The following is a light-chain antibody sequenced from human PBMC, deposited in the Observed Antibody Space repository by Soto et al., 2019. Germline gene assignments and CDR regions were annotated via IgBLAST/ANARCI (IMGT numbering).Light chain of an antibody. Sequence: AIQMTQSPSSLSASVGDRVTITCRASQGIRNDLGWYQQKPGKAPKLVTYAEWSLQSGVPSRFSGSGSGTDFTLTISSLQPEDVATYYCLQDYNSLRTFGQGTKVEIK. V-gene: IGKV1-6*01. J-gene: IGKJ1*01. CDR1: QGIRND. CDR2: AEW. CDR3: LQDYNSLRT.